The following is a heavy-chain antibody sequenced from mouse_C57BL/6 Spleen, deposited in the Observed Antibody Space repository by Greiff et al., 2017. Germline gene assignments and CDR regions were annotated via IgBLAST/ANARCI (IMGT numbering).Heavy chain of an antibody. V-gene: IGHV1-55*01. CDR3: ARVEGYYGSSDWFAY. D-gene: IGHD1-1*01. CDR2: IYPGSGST. Sequence: QVQLQQPGAELVKPGASVKMSCKASGYTFTSYWITWVKQRPGQGLEWIGDIYPGSGSTNYNEKFKSKATLTVDTSSSTAYMQLSSLTSEDSAVYYCARVEGYYGSSDWFAYWGQGTLVTVSA. J-gene: IGHJ3*01. CDR1: GYTFTSYW.